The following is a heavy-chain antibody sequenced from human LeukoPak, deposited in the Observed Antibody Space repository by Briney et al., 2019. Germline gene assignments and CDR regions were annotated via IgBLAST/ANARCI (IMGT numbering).Heavy chain of an antibody. J-gene: IGHJ4*02. CDR2: ISSSSTM. V-gene: IGHV3-48*01. Sequence: PGGSLRLSCAASGFTLSGYSMNWVRQAPGKGLEWVSYISSSSTMYFADSVKGRFTISRDNAKNSLYLQMNSLRADDTALYYYARARYCSGGSCQNFDYWGQGTLVTVSS. CDR3: ARARYCSGGSCQNFDY. CDR1: GFTLSGYS. D-gene: IGHD2-15*01.